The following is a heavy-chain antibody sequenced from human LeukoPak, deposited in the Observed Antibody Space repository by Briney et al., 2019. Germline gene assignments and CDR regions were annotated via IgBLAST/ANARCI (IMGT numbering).Heavy chain of an antibody. D-gene: IGHD1-26*01. V-gene: IGHV3-23*01. CDR3: AKSKAGSGSYGDS. J-gene: IGHJ4*02. CDR1: GFTFSSHA. Sequence: PGGSLRLSCAASGFTFSSHAMNWVRQAPGKGLEWVATVSVNGGNKYYADSMKGRLTISRDNSKNTLDLQMNSLRAEDTAVYYCAKSKAGSGSYGDSWGQGTLVSVSS. CDR2: VSVNGGNK.